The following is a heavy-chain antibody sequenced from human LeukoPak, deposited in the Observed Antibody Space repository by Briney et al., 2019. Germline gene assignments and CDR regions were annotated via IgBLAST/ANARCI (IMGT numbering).Heavy chain of an antibody. V-gene: IGHV1-2*02. D-gene: IGHD5-18*01. Sequence: ASVKDSCKASGYTFTGYYMHWVRQAPGQGLEWMGWINPNSGGTNYAQKLQGRVTMTRDTSISTGYMELSRLRSEDTAVYYCARGPPIRGYRYGYDTGYYYSYSMDVWGKGTTVTISS. CDR1: GYTFTGYY. CDR3: ARGPPIRGYRYGYDTGYYYSYSMDV. J-gene: IGHJ6*03. CDR2: INPNSGGT.